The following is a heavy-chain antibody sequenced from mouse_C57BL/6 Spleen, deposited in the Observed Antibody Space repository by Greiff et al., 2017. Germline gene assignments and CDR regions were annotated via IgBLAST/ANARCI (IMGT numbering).Heavy chain of an antibody. J-gene: IGHJ4*01. Sequence: VQLQQSGAELVRPGASVKLSCKASGYTFTDYYINWVKQRPGQGLEWIARIYPGSGNTYYNEKFKGKATLTAEKSSSTAYMQLSSLTSEDSAVYFCAREGSLYYYGNYGDYAMAYWGQGTSVTVSA. CDR1: GYTFTDYY. CDR2: IYPGSGNT. CDR3: AREGSLYYYGNYGDYAMAY. D-gene: IGHD2-1*01. V-gene: IGHV1-76*01.